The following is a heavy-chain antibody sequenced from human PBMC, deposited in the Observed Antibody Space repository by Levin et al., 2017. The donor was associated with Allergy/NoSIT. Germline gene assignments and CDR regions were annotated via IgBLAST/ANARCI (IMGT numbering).Heavy chain of an antibody. CDR3: AKVHCGGDCYPYYFDY. V-gene: IGHV3-9*01. D-gene: IGHD2-21*02. CDR2: ISWNSGSI. J-gene: IGHJ4*02. Sequence: GGSLRLSCAASGFIFDDYAMHWVRQAPGKGLEWVSGISWNSGSIGSADSVKGRFTISRDNAKNSLYLQMNSLRAEDTALYYCAKVHCGGDCYPYYFDYWGQGTLVTVSS. CDR1: GFIFDDYA.